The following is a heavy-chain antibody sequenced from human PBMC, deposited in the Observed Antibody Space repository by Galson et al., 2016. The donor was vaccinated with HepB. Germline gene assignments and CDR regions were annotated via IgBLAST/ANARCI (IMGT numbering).Heavy chain of an antibody. D-gene: IGHD3-16*01. CDR3: ARDFDVWNGFPHGMDV. Sequence: SLRLSCAASGFIFNNYEMNWVRQAPGKGLEWVAYISVDSNTIYYADSVKGRFTVSRDDAERTVHLQMESLRAEDTAVYYCARDFDVWNGFPHGMDVWGQGTTVTVSS. CDR2: ISVDSNTI. CDR1: GFIFNNYE. V-gene: IGHV3-48*03. J-gene: IGHJ6*02.